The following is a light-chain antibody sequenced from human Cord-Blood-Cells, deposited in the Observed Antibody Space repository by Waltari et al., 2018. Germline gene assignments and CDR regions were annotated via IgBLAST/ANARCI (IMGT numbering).Light chain of an antibody. V-gene: IGLV2-14*01. CDR2: EVS. J-gene: IGLJ2*01. CDR3: SSYTSSSTLV. Sequence: QSALTQPASVSGSPGQSITISCTGTSSDVGGYNYVSWYQQNPGKAPKPMIYEVSNRPSGVSNRFSGSKSGNTASLTISGLQAEDEADYYCSSYTSSSTLVFGGGTKLTVL. CDR1: SSDVGGYNY.